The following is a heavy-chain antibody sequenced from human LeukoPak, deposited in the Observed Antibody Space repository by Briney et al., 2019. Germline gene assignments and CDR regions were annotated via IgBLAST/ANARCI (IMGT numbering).Heavy chain of an antibody. D-gene: IGHD6-13*01. J-gene: IGHJ4*02. V-gene: IGHV3-21*01. CDR2: ISSSSSYI. CDR1: GFTVSSNY. CDR3: ARLPGYSSSPDY. Sequence: GSLRLSCAASGFTVSSNYMNWVRQAPGKGLEWVSSISSSSSYIYYADSVKGRFTISRDNAKNSLYLQMNSLRAEGTAVYYCARLPGYSSSPDYWGQGTLVTVSS.